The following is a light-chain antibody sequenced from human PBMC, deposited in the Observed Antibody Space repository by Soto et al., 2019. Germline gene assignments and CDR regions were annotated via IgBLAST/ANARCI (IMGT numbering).Light chain of an antibody. V-gene: IGKV3-15*01. Sequence: VMTQSPATLSVSPGERVTLSCRASQSVSTDLAWYQQRPGQAPRLLIYAASTRATGVPARFSGSGSGTEFTLTISSLQSEDFAVYFCRHYNNWPLDFTFGPGTKVGIK. CDR3: RHYNNWPLDFT. CDR1: QSVSTD. J-gene: IGKJ3*01. CDR2: AAS.